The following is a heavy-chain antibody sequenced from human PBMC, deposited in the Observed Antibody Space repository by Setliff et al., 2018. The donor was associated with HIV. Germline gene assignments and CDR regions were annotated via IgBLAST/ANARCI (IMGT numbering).Heavy chain of an antibody. CDR3: ARLRIPVAGYNWFDP. V-gene: IGHV1-18*01. D-gene: IGHD6-19*01. J-gene: IGHJ5*02. Sequence: ASVKVSCKASGHTFTSYGINWVRQAPGQGLEWMGWISAYNGNTNYAQKLQGRVTVTTDTSTSTAYMELRSLRSDATAVYYCARLRIPVAGYNWFDPWGQGTLVT. CDR2: ISAYNGNT. CDR1: GHTFTSYG.